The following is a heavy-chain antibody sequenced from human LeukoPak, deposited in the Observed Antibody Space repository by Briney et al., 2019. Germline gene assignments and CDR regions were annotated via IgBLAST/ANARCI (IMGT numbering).Heavy chain of an antibody. CDR3: ARDSYIVGAFDI. Sequence: PSETLSLTCTVSGGSISSYYWSWIRQPPGKGLEWIGYIYYSGSTNYNPPLKSRVTISVDTSKNRFSLKLSSVTAADTAVYYCARDSYIVGAFDIWGQGTMVTVSS. CDR2: IYYSGST. D-gene: IGHD3-16*02. J-gene: IGHJ3*02. CDR1: GGSISSYY. V-gene: IGHV4-59*01.